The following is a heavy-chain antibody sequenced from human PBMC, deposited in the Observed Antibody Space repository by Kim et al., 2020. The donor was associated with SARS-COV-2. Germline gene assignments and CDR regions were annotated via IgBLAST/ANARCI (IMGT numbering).Heavy chain of an antibody. J-gene: IGHJ4*02. CDR1: GDSISRSSNY. CDR2: INYSGNT. Sequence: SETLSLTCTVSGDSISRSSNYWGWIRQPPGKGLEWIWSINYSGNTYYNPSLKSRVTISVDTSKNQFSLKMRSVTAADTAVYYCARLVSENSAVEYWGQGTLVTVSS. V-gene: IGHV4-39*01. CDR3: ARLVSENSAVEY.